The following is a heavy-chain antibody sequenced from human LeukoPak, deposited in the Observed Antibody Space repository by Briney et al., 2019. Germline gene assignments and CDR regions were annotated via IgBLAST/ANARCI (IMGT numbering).Heavy chain of an antibody. CDR2: ISSNGGST. CDR3: VKGLSP. V-gene: IGHV3-64*01. CDR1: GFTFSSYA. Sequence: PGGSLRLSCAASGFTFSSYAMHWVRQAPGKGLEYVSAISSNGGSTYYANSVKGRFTISRDNSKSMLYLQMTSLRAEDTALYYCVKGLSPWGQGTKVTVSS. D-gene: IGHD2-15*01. J-gene: IGHJ3*01.